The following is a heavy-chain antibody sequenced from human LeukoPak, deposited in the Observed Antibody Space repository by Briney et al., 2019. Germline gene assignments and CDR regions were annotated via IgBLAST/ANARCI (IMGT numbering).Heavy chain of an antibody. CDR3: AKSADYGDYGIFDY. D-gene: IGHD4-17*01. V-gene: IGHV3-23*01. J-gene: IGHJ4*02. CDR2: ISGSGGST. CDR1: GFTFSSYA. Sequence: GGSLRLSCAASGFTFSSYAMNWVRQAPGKGLEWVSTISGSGGSTYYADSVKGRFTISRDNSKNTLYLQMNSLRAEDTAAYYCAKSADYGDYGIFDYWGQGTLVTVSS.